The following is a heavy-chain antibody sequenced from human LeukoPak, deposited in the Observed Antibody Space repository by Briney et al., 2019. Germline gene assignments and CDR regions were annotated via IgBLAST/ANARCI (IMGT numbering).Heavy chain of an antibody. V-gene: IGHV3-66*01. Sequence: GGSLRLSCAASGSTVSSNYMSWVRQAPGKGLEWVSSIYDGGTTHHADSVKGRFTISRDNSKNTLYLQTNSLTAEDTAVYYCVGRAELGRGFDYWGQGTLVTVSS. CDR2: IYDGGTT. D-gene: IGHD7-27*01. J-gene: IGHJ4*02. CDR3: VGRAELGRGFDY. CDR1: GSTVSSNY.